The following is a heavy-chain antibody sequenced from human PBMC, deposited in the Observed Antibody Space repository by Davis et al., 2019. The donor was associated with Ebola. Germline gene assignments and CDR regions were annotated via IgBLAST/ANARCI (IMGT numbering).Heavy chain of an antibody. Sequence: PGGSLRLSCAASGFTFSSYGMHWVRQAPGKGLAWVAVISYDGSNKYYADSVKGRFTISRDNSKNTLYLQMNSLRAEDTAVYYCARDFVPAAFRYYYYYYFMDVWGKGTTVTVSS. CDR1: GFTFSSYG. CDR3: ARDFVPAAFRYYYYYYFMDV. J-gene: IGHJ6*03. CDR2: ISYDGSNK. D-gene: IGHD2-2*01. V-gene: IGHV3-30*19.